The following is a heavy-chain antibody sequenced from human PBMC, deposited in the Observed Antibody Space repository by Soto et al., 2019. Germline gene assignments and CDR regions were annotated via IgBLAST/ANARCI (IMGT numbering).Heavy chain of an antibody. CDR2: INHSGST. J-gene: IGHJ6*03. D-gene: IGHD3-22*01. Sequence: SETLSLTCAVYGGSFSGYYWSWIRQPPGKGLEWIGEINHSGSTNYNPSLKSRVTISVDTSKNQFSLKLSSVTAADTAVYYCARQFSVFGWLRDYYMDVWGKGTTVTVSS. CDR3: ARQFSVFGWLRDYYMDV. CDR1: GGSFSGYY. V-gene: IGHV4-34*01.